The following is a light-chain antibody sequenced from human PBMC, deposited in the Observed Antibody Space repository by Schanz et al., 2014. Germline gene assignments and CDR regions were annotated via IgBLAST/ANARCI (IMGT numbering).Light chain of an antibody. J-gene: IGLJ3*02. CDR3: SSYTSSGTRV. CDR1: SSDVGGYNY. CDR2: DVS. V-gene: IGLV2-14*01. Sequence: QSALTQPASVSGSPGQSITISCTGTSSDVGGYNYVSWYQQNPGKAPKVMIYDVSNRPSGVSNRFSGSKSGNTASLTISGLQAEDEADYYCSSYTSSGTRVFGGGTKLTVL.